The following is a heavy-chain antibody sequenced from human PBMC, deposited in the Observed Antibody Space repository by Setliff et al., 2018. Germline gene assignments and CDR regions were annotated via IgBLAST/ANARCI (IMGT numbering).Heavy chain of an antibody. CDR1: GYPFTGYY. Sequence: ASVKVSCKAFGYPFTGYYYNHWVRQAPGQGPEWMGWIDPKSGATRYAQKFQGRVTLTRDTSITTAYMEVSILTSDDTAVYYCAKGGTYRYFDFWGQGVLVTVSS. D-gene: IGHD1-1*01. J-gene: IGHJ4*02. CDR3: AKGGTYRYFDF. CDR2: IDPKSGAT. V-gene: IGHV1-2*02.